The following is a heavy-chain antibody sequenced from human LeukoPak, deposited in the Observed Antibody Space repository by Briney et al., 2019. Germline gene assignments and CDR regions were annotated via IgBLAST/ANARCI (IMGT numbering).Heavy chain of an antibody. D-gene: IGHD4-17*01. CDR2: IYHSGRT. CDR1: GYSISSGYY. J-gene: IGHJ4*02. Sequence: SETLSLTCTVSGYSISSGYYWGWIRQPPGKGLEWIGSIYHSGRTYYNPSLKSRVTISVDTSKNKFSLKLSSVTAADTAVYYCARGGDYFDYWGQGTLVTVSS. V-gene: IGHV4-38-2*02. CDR3: ARGGDYFDY.